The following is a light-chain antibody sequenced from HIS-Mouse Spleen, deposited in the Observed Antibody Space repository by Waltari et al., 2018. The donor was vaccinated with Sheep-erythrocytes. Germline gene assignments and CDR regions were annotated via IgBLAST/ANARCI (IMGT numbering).Light chain of an antibody. CDR2: DPS. J-gene: IGKJ1*01. Sequence: AIQLTQSLSSLSASVGDRVTITGRASLGISSALAWYQQKPGKAPKLLIYDPSSLESGVPSRFSGSGSWTDFTLTISSLQPEDFATYYCQQYNNYPRTFGQGTKVEIK. CDR1: LGISSA. CDR3: QQYNNYPRT. V-gene: IGKV1D-13*01.